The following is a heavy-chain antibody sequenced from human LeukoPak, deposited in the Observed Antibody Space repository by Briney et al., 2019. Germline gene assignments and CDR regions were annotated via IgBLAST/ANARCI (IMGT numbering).Heavy chain of an antibody. D-gene: IGHD2-2*01. Sequence: SETLSLTCAVYGGSFSSYYWNWIRQPPGKGLEWIGYIYYSGSTNYNPSLKSRVTISVDTSKNQISLKVRSVTAADTAVYYCARTTEDCSSTSCYQYWFDPWGQGTLVTVSS. CDR1: GGSFSSYY. CDR3: ARTTEDCSSTSCYQYWFDP. V-gene: IGHV4-59*01. J-gene: IGHJ5*02. CDR2: IYYSGST.